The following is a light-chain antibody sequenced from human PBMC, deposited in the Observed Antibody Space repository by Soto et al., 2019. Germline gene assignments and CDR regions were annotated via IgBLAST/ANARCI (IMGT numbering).Light chain of an antibody. CDR2: DVS. V-gene: IGLV2-11*01. CDR1: SSDVGGYNY. J-gene: IGLJ2*01. CDR3: CSYAGYEVV. Sequence: QSALTQPRSVSGSPGQSVTISCTGTSSDVGGYNYVSWYQQHPGKAPKLMIYDVSKRPSGVPDRFSGSKSGNTASLTISGLQAEDEADYYCCSYAGYEVVFGGGTKLTFL.